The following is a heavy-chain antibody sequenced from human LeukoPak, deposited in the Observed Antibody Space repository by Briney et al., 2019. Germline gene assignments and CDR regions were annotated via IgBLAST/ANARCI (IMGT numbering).Heavy chain of an antibody. CDR1: GGSISSSSYY. CDR2: IYYSGST. Sequence: PSETLSLTCTVSGGSISSSSYYWGWIRQPPGKGLEWIGSIYYSGSTYYNPSLKSRVTISVDTSKNQFSLKLSSVTAADAAIYYCARLDYHSGGYYEMEGWFDPWGQGTLVTVSS. D-gene: IGHD3-10*01. V-gene: IGHV4-39*07. J-gene: IGHJ5*02. CDR3: ARLDYHSGGYYEMEGWFDP.